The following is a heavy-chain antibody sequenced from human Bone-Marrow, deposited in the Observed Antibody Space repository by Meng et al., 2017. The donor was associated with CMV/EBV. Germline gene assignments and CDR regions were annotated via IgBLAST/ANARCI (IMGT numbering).Heavy chain of an antibody. CDR2: INPNTGDP. CDR3: ARGGIVVVLADLFDSSLDP. CDR1: GYTFTGYF. V-gene: IGHV1-2*02. Sequence: ASVKVSCKASGYTFTGYFIHWVRQAPGQGLEWMGWINPNTGDPNYAQQFQGRVTMTRDKAIRTAYMDLSSLTSDDTYVYYCARGGIVVVLADLFDSSLDPWGQGTLVTVSS. D-gene: IGHD2-15*01. J-gene: IGHJ5*02.